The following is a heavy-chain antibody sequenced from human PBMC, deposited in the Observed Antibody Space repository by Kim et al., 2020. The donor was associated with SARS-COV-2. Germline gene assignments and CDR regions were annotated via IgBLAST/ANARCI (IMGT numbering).Heavy chain of an antibody. CDR3: AREGGGGGSCDY. V-gene: IGHV1-69*01. J-gene: IGHJ4*02. D-gene: IGHD2-15*01. Sequence: NYAQKFQGRVTITADESTSTAYMELSSLRSEDTAVYYCAREGGGGGSCDYWGQGTLVTVSS.